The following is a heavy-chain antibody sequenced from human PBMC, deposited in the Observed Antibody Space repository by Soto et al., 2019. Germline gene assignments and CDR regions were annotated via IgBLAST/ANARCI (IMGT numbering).Heavy chain of an antibody. CDR1: GFKFDYYA. D-gene: IGHD6-6*01. CDR2: ISWNSGQT. Sequence: PGGSLRLSCTASGFKFDYYAFHWVRQTPGKGLEWVSGISWNSGQTGYADSVKGRFTISRDDAKNSVYLQMNSLRVDDSALYYCAKAYSRSGHDAFNVWGRGTRVTVSS. CDR3: AKAYSRSGHDAFNV. J-gene: IGHJ3*01. V-gene: IGHV3-9*01.